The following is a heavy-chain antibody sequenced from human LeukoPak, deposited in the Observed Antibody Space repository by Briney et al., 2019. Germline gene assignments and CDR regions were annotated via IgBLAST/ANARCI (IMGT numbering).Heavy chain of an antibody. CDR1: GFTFSGFW. V-gene: IGHV3-7*03. CDR2: INSDGSEG. Sequence: GESLKISCAVSGFTFSGFWMSWSRQAPGKGLEWVASINSDGSEGYYADVVKDRFTISRDNAKNSLYLQINSLRAEDTAVYYCARSSYSSSSSVWGQGTMVTVSS. D-gene: IGHD6-6*01. J-gene: IGHJ3*01. CDR3: ARSSYSSSSSV.